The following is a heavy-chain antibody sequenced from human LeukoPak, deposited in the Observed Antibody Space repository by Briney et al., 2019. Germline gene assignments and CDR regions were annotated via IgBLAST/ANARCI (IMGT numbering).Heavy chain of an antibody. CDR3: ARRVRAAAGIYYFDY. CDR2: IYPGDSDT. V-gene: IGHV5-51*01. J-gene: IGHJ4*02. Sequence: GESLKISCKGSGYSFTSYWIGWARQMPGKGLEWMGIIYPGDSDTRYSPSFQGQVTISADKSISTAYLQWSSLKASDTAMYYCARRVRAAAGIYYFDYWGQGTLVTVSS. CDR1: GYSFTSYW. D-gene: IGHD6-13*01.